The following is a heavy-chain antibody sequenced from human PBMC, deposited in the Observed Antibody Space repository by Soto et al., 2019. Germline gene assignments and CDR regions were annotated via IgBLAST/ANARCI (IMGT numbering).Heavy chain of an antibody. CDR2: ISAYNGNT. V-gene: IGHV1-18*01. CDR3: ARDSRVVVTTKYPVDDY. Sequence: QVQLVQSGAEVKKPGASVKVSCKASGYTFTSYGISWVRQAPGQGLEWMGWISAYNGNTNYAQKLQGRVTMTTDTSTSTAYMELRSLRSDDTAVYYCARDSRVVVTTKYPVDDYWGQGTLVTVSS. J-gene: IGHJ4*02. D-gene: IGHD3-22*01. CDR1: GYTFTSYG.